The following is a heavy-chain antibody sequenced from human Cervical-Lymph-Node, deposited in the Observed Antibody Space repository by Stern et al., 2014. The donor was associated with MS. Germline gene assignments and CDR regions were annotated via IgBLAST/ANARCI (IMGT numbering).Heavy chain of an antibody. CDR1: GYTLTELS. D-gene: IGHD3-9*01. V-gene: IGHV1-24*01. Sequence: QVQLVQSGAEVKKPGASVKVSCKVSGYTLTELSMHWVRQAPGKGLEWMGGFDPADGETIYAQKFQGRVTMTEDTSTDTAYMELSSLRSEDTAVYYCATESGVVLRYLSTEYYYSGMDVWGQGTTVTVSS. CDR2: FDPADGET. J-gene: IGHJ6*02. CDR3: ATESGVVLRYLSTEYYYSGMDV.